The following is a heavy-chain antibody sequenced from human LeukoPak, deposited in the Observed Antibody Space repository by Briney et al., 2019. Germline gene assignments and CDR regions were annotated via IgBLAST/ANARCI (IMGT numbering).Heavy chain of an antibody. CDR1: GFTFSSYE. CDR3: ARDSSGWYHWFDP. Sequence: AGGSLRLSCAASGFTFSSYEMNWVRQAPGKGLEWVSYISSSGSTIYYADSVKGRFTISRDNAKNSLYLQMNSLRAEDTAVYYCARDSSGWYHWFDPWGQGTLVTVSS. CDR2: ISSSGSTI. V-gene: IGHV3-48*03. D-gene: IGHD6-13*01. J-gene: IGHJ5*02.